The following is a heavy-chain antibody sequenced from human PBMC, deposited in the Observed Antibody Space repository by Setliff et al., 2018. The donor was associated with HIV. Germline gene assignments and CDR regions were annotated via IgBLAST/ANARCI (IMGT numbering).Heavy chain of an antibody. CDR1: GFRFNIYA. V-gene: IGHV3-23*01. J-gene: IGHJ4*02. CDR2: ISGSGSST. Sequence: GGSLRLSCAASGFRFNIYAMTWVRQAPGKGLQWVSSISGSGSSTSYADSVKGRFTISRDNAKNTLYLQMNSLRAEDTAVYYCARGWAVAPDYWGQGTLVTVSS. CDR3: ARGWAVAPDY. D-gene: IGHD6-19*01.